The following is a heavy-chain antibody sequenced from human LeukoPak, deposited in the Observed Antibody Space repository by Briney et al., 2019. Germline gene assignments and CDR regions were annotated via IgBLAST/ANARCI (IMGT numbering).Heavy chain of an antibody. J-gene: IGHJ4*02. Sequence: SETLSLICTVSGGSISSSNYYWVWIRQPPGKGLKWIGSIYYSGATYYNPSLESRVTMSVDTSKNQFSLKPSSVTAADTAVYHCARLLPGSSRYFFDYWGQGTLVTVSS. CDR2: IYYSGAT. CDR1: GGSISSSNYY. CDR3: ARLLPGSSRYFFDY. V-gene: IGHV4-39*01. D-gene: IGHD6-13*01.